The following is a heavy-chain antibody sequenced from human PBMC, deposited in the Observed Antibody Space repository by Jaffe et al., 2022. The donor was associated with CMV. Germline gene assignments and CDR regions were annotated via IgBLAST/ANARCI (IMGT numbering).Heavy chain of an antibody. J-gene: IGHJ4*02. CDR1: GFTFSSYA. CDR3: AKGGRVVYYDNGFFDY. Sequence: EVQLLESGGGLVQPGGSLRLSCAASGFTFSSYAMSWVRQAPGKGLEWVSAISGSGGSTYYADSVKGRFTISRDNSKNTLYLQMNSLRAEDTAVYYCAKGGRVVYYDNGFFDYWGQGTLVTVSS. CDR2: ISGSGGST. D-gene: IGHD3-22*01. V-gene: IGHV3-23*01.